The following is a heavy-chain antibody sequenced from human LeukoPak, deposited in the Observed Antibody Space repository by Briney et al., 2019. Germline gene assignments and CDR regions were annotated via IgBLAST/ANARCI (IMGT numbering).Heavy chain of an antibody. V-gene: IGHV3-23*01. Sequence: GGSLRLSCAASGFTFSRYAMTWVRRAPGKGLEWVSTISGSGVSRDYANSVKGRITISRDNSKNTLYLQMSSLRAEDTAVYYCAKGGSDGGNSDYWGQGTLVTVSS. J-gene: IGHJ4*02. CDR2: ISGSGVSR. D-gene: IGHD4-23*01. CDR1: GFTFSRYA. CDR3: AKGGSDGGNSDY.